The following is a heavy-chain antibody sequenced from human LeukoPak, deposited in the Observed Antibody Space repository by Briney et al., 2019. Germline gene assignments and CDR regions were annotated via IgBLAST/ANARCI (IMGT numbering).Heavy chain of an antibody. CDR1: GFTFSSYA. D-gene: IGHD5-18*01. CDR3: ARGIGYSPYFDY. Sequence: GGSLRLSCAASGFTFSSYAMSWVRQAPGKGLEWVSAISGSGGSTYYADSVKGRFTISRDNSKNTLYLQMNSLRAEDTAVYYCARGIGYSPYFDYWGQGTLVTVSS. CDR2: ISGSGGST. V-gene: IGHV3-23*01. J-gene: IGHJ4*02.